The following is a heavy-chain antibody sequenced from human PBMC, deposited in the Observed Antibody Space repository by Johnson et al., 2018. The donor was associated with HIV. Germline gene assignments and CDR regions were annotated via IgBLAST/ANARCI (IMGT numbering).Heavy chain of an antibody. CDR3: AKDLEEGQQWLIGAFDI. J-gene: IGHJ3*02. CDR2: IRYDGSNK. Sequence: MQLVESGGGVVQPGGSLRLSCAASGFTFSSYGMHWVRQAPGKGLEWVAFIRYDGSNKYYADSVKGRFTISRDNSKNTLYLQMNSLRAEDTAVYYCAKDLEEGQQWLIGAFDIWGQGTMVTVSS. CDR1: GFTFSSYG. D-gene: IGHD6-19*01. V-gene: IGHV3-30*02.